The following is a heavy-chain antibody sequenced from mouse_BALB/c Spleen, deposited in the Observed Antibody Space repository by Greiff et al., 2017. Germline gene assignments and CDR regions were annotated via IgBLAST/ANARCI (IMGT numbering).Heavy chain of an antibody. CDR1: GYTFSNYW. Sequence: VQLQQSGAELMKPGASVKISCKATGYTFSNYWIEWVKQRPGHGLEWIGEILPGSGSTNYNEKFKGKATLTADTSSNTAYMQLSSLTSEDSAVYYCARRGGYDVFFAYWGQGTLVTVSA. CDR2: ILPGSGST. CDR3: ARRGGYDVFFAY. D-gene: IGHD2-2*01. V-gene: IGHV1-9*01. J-gene: IGHJ3*01.